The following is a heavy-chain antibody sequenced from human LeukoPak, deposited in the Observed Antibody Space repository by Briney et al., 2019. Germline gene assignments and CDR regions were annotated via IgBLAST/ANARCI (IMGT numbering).Heavy chain of an antibody. Sequence: GGSLRLSCAASGFTFSTYSMNWVRQAPGKGLEWVSYISTGSSTIYYADSVKGRFTISRDNAKNSLYLQMNSLRDEDTAVYYCARDVERTGGTYYYGSGSPRGWGQGTLVTVSS. V-gene: IGHV3-48*02. CDR2: ISTGSSTI. CDR3: ARDVERTGGTYYYGSGSPRG. J-gene: IGHJ4*02. D-gene: IGHD3-10*01. CDR1: GFTFSTYS.